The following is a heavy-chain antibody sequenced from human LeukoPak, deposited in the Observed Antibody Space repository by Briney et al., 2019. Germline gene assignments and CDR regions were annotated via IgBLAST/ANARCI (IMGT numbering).Heavy chain of an antibody. CDR1: GFTFSGAW. V-gene: IGHV3-7*01. CDR2: IREDGTEK. Sequence: GGSLRLSCTASGFTFSGAWMTWVRQAPGKGLEWVANIREDGTEKNYVDSVKGRFTISRDNAKNSLYLQMNSLRAEDTAVYYCAELGITMIGGVWGKGTTVTISS. D-gene: IGHD3-10*02. J-gene: IGHJ6*04. CDR3: AELGITMIGGV.